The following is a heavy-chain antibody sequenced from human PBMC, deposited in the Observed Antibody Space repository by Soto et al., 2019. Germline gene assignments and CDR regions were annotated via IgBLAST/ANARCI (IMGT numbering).Heavy chain of an antibody. CDR1: GGTFSSYA. D-gene: IGHD6-19*01. CDR3: ARSDPSGYSSGSFDY. Sequence: ASVKVSCKASGGTFSSYAISWVRQAPGQGLEWMGGIIPIFGTANYAQKFQGRVTITADKSTSTAYMELSSLRSEDTAVYYCARSDPSGYSSGSFDYWGQGTLVTVSS. CDR2: IIPIFGTA. J-gene: IGHJ4*02. V-gene: IGHV1-69*06.